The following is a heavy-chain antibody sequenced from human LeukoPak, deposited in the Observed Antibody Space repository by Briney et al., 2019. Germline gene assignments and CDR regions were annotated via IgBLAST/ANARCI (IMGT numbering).Heavy chain of an antibody. CDR1: GFTFSSYA. CDR2: ISGSGGST. D-gene: IGHD3-10*01. J-gene: IGHJ4*02. Sequence: PGGSLRLSCAASGFTFSSYAMSWVRQAPGKGLEWVSAISGSGGSTYYADSVKGRFTISRDNSKNTLYLQMNSLRAEDTAVYYCAKDLGLLWFGELSPGDYWGQGTLVTVSS. V-gene: IGHV3-23*01. CDR3: AKDLGLLWFGELSPGDY.